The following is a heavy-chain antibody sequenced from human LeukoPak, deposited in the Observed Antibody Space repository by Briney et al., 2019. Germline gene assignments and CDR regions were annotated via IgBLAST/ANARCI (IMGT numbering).Heavy chain of an antibody. CDR2: IWYDGSNK. CDR1: GFTFSSYG. J-gene: IGHJ4*02. V-gene: IGHV3-33*06. CDR3: AKDGNDFWSGYHDRPYYFDY. D-gene: IGHD3-3*01. Sequence: GGSLRLSCAASGFTFSSYGIHWVRQAPGKGLEWVAVIWYDGSNKYYADSVKGRFTISRDNSKNTLYLQMNSLRAEDTAVYYCAKDGNDFWSGYHDRPYYFDYWGQGTLVAVSS.